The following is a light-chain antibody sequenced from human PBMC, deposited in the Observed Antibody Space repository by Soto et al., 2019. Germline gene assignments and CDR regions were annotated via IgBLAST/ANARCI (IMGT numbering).Light chain of an antibody. CDR2: AAS. Sequence: EIVLTQFPDTLSLSPGERATLSCRASQSVSSSYLAWYQQKPGQAPRLLIYAASSRATGIPARFSGSGSGTEFSLTISSLQSEDFAVYSCQQYGDWPGAFGGGTKVDIK. CDR1: QSVSSSY. CDR3: QQYGDWPGA. J-gene: IGKJ4*01. V-gene: IGKV3-20*01.